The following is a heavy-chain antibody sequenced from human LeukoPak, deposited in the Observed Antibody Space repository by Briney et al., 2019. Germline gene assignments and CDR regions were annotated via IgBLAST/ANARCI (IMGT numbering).Heavy chain of an antibody. Sequence: GGSLGLSCAASGFTFDDYAMHWVRQAPGKGLEWVSGISWNSNSIGYADSVKGRFTISRDNAKNSLYLQMNSLRAEDTALYYCAKDTYSSSLMGFDYWGQGTLVTVSS. J-gene: IGHJ4*02. CDR1: GFTFDDYA. D-gene: IGHD6-6*01. CDR2: ISWNSNSI. V-gene: IGHV3-9*01. CDR3: AKDTYSSSLMGFDY.